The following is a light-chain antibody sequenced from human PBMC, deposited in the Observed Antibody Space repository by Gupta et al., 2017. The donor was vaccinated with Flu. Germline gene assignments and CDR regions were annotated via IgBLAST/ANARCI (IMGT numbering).Light chain of an antibody. CDR1: QSLLSEDGIQF. J-gene: IGKJ1*01. Sequence: IVMTQSPLALPVNPGDPGCLTCRSSQSLLSEDGIQFLDWYVKNPGWAPQVVVYVGSNPASGVPDRFSGSGSGTEFTLDISRVEAEDTGVYYCKQSLQTPITFGQGTQVEIK. CDR2: VGS. CDR3: KQSLQTPIT. V-gene: IGKV2-28*01.